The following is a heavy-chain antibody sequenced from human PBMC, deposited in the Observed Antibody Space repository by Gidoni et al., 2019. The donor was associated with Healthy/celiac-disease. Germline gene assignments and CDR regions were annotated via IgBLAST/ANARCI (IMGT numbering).Heavy chain of an antibody. D-gene: IGHD1-20*01. V-gene: IGHV1-2*02. CDR1: GYTFTGYY. J-gene: IGHJ6*02. CDR3: ARDPFGITGTTWDYYGMDV. CDR2: INPNSGGT. Sequence: VQLVQSGAEVTKPGASVKVSCKASGYTFTGYYMHWVRQAPGQGLEWLGWINPNSGGTNYAQKVQGRVTMTRDTSISTAYMELSRLRSDDTAVYYCARDPFGITGTTWDYYGMDVWGQGTTVTVSS.